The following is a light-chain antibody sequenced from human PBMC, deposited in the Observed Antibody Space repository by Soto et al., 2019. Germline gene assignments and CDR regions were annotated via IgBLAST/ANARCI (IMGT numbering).Light chain of an antibody. CDR2: GAS. Sequence: EIVLTQSPGTLSLSPGERATLSCRASQSVSSSYLAWYQQKPGQAPRLLIYGASSRATGIPDRFSGSGSGTAFTLPISRLEPEDFAVYYCQQDGSSPYNFGQGTKLEIK. CDR1: QSVSSSY. J-gene: IGKJ2*01. CDR3: QQDGSSPYN. V-gene: IGKV3-20*01.